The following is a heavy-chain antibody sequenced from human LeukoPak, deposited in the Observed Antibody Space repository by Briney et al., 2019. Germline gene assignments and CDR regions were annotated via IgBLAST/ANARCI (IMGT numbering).Heavy chain of an antibody. D-gene: IGHD6-19*01. Sequence: SGTLSLTCAVSGGSISSSNWWNWVRQPPGKGLEWIGEIHHSGSTHYNPSFKSRVTISVDKSKNQFSLKLSSVTAADTAVYYCASRGSGWYQDYWGQGTLVTVSS. V-gene: IGHV4-4*02. J-gene: IGHJ4*02. CDR3: ASRGSGWYQDY. CDR2: IHHSGST. CDR1: GGSISSSNW.